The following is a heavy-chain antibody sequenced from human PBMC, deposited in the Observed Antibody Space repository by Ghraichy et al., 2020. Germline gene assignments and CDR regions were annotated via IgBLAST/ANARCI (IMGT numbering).Heavy chain of an antibody. CDR3: ATAIAAAGENY. CDR1: TFTFRSFS. Sequence: GGSLRLSCAASTFTFRSFSMNWVRQAPGKGLEWVSHISITSTTIYYADSVKGRCTISRDNDRNTLYLQMDSLRDEDTAVYYCATAIAAAGENYWGQGTLVTVSS. CDR2: ISITSTTI. J-gene: IGHJ4*02. V-gene: IGHV3-48*02. D-gene: IGHD6-13*01.